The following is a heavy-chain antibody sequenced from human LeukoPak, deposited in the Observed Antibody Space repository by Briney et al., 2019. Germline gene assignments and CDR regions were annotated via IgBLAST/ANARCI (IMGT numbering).Heavy chain of an antibody. J-gene: IGHJ5*02. V-gene: IGHV3-21*01. CDR1: GFTFINYS. CDR2: ISTNSAFI. D-gene: IGHD2-21*01. CDR3: AKDLWASFLVKNWFDP. Sequence: GGSLRLSCTASGFTFINYSMNWVRQAPGKGLEWVSSISTNSAFIYYADSVRGRFTISRDNSKNTLYLQMNSLRTEDTALYYCAKDLWASFLVKNWFDPRGQGTLVTVSS.